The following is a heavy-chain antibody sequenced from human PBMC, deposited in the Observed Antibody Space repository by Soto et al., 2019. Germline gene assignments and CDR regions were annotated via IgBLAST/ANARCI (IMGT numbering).Heavy chain of an antibody. Sequence: SVKVSCKASGGTFSSYAISWVRQAPGQGLEWMGGIIPIFGTANYAQKFQGRVTITADESTSTAYMELSSLRSEDTAVYYCARGEVGYSGYISSYYYGMDVWGQGTTVTVSS. D-gene: IGHD5-12*01. J-gene: IGHJ6*02. CDR2: IIPIFGTA. CDR3: ARGEVGYSGYISSYYYGMDV. V-gene: IGHV1-69*13. CDR1: GGTFSSYA.